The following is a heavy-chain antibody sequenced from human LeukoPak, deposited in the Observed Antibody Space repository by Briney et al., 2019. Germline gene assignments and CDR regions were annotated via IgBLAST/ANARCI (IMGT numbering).Heavy chain of an antibody. J-gene: IGHJ3*02. V-gene: IGHV3-21*01. CDR1: RFTFKTFG. CDR2: ISSSSSYI. CDR3: ARSLGDFDI. D-gene: IGHD2-21*02. Sequence: GGSLRLSGAASRFTFKTFGLSWVRQAPGKGLEWVSSISSSSSYIYYADSLKGRFTISRYNAKNSPYLQMNSLRAEDTAVYYSARSLGDFDIWGRGTMVTVSS.